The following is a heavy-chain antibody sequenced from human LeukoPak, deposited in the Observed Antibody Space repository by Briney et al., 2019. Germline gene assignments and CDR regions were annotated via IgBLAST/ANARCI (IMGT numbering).Heavy chain of an antibody. D-gene: IGHD3-10*01. J-gene: IGHJ4*02. CDR2: IYSGGST. V-gene: IGHV3-53*01. CDR3: ARGVDRVLLDYFDY. Sequence: GGSLRLSCAASGFTVSSNYMSWVRQAPGKGLEWVSVIYSGGSTYYADSVKGRFTISRDNSKNTLYLQMNSLRAEDTAVYYCARGVDRVLLDYFDYWGQGTLVTVSS. CDR1: GFTVSSNY.